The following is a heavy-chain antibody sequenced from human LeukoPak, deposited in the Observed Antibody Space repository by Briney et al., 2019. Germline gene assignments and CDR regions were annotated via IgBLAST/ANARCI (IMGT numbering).Heavy chain of an antibody. CDR2: IKPSGGNT. CDR1: GYSFTSYN. J-gene: IGHJ4*02. CDR3: ARAVKYRSGPLSDLLPYYFDY. D-gene: IGHD6-19*01. Sequence: ASVKVSCKTSGYSFTSYNLHWVRQAPGQRLEWMGIIKPSGGNTNYAQKFQGRVTITRDTSANTAYMELSSLRSEDMAVYYCARAVKYRSGPLSDLLPYYFDYWGQGTLVTVSS. V-gene: IGHV1-46*01.